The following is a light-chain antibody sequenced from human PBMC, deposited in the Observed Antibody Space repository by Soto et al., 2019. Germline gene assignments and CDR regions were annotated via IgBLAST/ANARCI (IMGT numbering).Light chain of an antibody. Sequence: QSVLTQPPSASGSPGQSVTISCTGTSSDIGGYNYVSWYQQHPGKAPKLMIYEVSKRPSGVPDRFSGSKSGNTASLTVSGLRAEDEADYYCSSFANSNNRLFGGGTKVTVL. V-gene: IGLV2-8*01. CDR3: SSFANSNNRL. CDR1: SSDIGGYNY. J-gene: IGLJ3*02. CDR2: EVS.